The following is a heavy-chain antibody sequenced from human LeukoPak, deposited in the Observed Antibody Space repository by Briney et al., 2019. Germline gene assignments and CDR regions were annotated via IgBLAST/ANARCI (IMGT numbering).Heavy chain of an antibody. D-gene: IGHD7-27*01. V-gene: IGHV4-34*01. CDR1: GGTFRGYY. J-gene: IGHJ2*01. CDR2: IHYTGAT. Sequence: PSETLSLTCAVYGGTFRGYYWSWIRQPPGKGLEWIGEIHYTGATNYKPSLKSRVTISGDPSKNQVSLRVSSVTAADTAVYYCARGVLGPYYFDLWGRGTLATVSS. CDR3: ARGVLGPYYFDL.